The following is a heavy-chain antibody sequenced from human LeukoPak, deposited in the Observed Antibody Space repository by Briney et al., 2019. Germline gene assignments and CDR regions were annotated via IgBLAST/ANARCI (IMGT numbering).Heavy chain of an antibody. D-gene: IGHD4/OR15-4a*01. V-gene: IGHV3-23*01. CDR1: GFTFSSHS. J-gene: IGHJ4*02. CDR3: ARVGGANYYFDY. Sequence: GGSLRLSCAASGFTFSSHSMSWVRQAPGEGLELISAISPSGDSTSYTDSVKGRFAISRRNSKNTLYLQMNSLRAEDTAVYYCARVGGANYYFDYWGQGTLVTVSS. CDR2: ISPSGDST.